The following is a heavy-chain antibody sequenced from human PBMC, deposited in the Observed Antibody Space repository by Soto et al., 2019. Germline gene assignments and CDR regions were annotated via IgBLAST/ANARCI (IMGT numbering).Heavy chain of an antibody. CDR2: IYHTGSA. J-gene: IGHJ2*01. V-gene: IGHV4-4*02. CDR3: ARDSKYHRNSYWYFDL. Sequence: QVQLQESGPGLVKPSGTLSLSCAVSGASLSSTHWWSWVRHPPGKGLEWIGEIYHTGSANYNSALKSRVAISVDKSKNQFSLNLTSLTAADTAVYYCARDSKYHRNSYWYFDLWGRGTLVTVSS. CDR1: GASLSSTHW. D-gene: IGHD1-20*01.